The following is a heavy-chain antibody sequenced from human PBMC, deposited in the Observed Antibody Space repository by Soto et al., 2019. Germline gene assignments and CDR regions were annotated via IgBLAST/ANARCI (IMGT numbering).Heavy chain of an antibody. V-gene: IGHV4-4*07. CDR3: ARYSNNWFQTEGMDV. D-gene: IGHD6-13*01. Sequence: PSETLSLTCTVSVDSITTYYWSWIRQPAGKGLEWIGRIDTSGNTNYNPSLKSRVTMSVDTSKEQFSLKLTSVTAADTAVYYCARYSNNWFQTEGMDVWGQGTTVT. J-gene: IGHJ6*02. CDR1: VDSITTYY. CDR2: IDTSGNT.